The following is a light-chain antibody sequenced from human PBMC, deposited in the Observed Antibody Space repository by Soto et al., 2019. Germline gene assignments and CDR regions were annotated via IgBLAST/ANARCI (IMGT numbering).Light chain of an antibody. V-gene: IGKV3-20*01. Sequence: EIVLTQSPGTLSLSPGERATLSCRASQSVRSRYLAWYQQKPGQAPRLLIYGASSRATGIPYRFSGSGSGTEFTLTITRLEPEDFAVYYCQQYGGSPPVTFGQGTKLEIK. CDR2: GAS. CDR1: QSVRSRY. J-gene: IGKJ2*01. CDR3: QQYGGSPPVT.